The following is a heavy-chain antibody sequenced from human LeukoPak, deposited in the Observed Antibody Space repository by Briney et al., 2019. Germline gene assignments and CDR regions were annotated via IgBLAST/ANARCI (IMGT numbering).Heavy chain of an antibody. D-gene: IGHD3-3*01. CDR3: TGGYYDFWSGYFLDY. Sequence: SQTLPLTCTVSGGSISSGGYYWSWIRQPPGKGLEWIGYIYHSGSTYYNPSLKSRVTISVDRSKNQFSLKLSSVTAADTAVYYCTGGYYDFWSGYFLDYWGQGTLVTVSS. CDR2: IYHSGST. J-gene: IGHJ4*02. V-gene: IGHV4-30-2*01. CDR1: GGSISSGGYY.